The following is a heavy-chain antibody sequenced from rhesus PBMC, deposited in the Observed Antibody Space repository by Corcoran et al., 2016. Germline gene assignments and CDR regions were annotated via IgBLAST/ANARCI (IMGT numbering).Heavy chain of an antibody. J-gene: IGHJ4*01. V-gene: IGHV4-165*01. D-gene: IGHD4-23*01. Sequence: QVQLQESGPGLVKPSETLSLTCAVSGGSFSGYYWGWIRQPPGKGLEWIGYISGSSGGTDQNPSLRSRVTIATDTSKNQFSRKLSSVTAADTAVYYCAREAEYTNRIDYWGQGILVTVSS. CDR2: ISGSSGGT. CDR1: GGSFSGYY. CDR3: AREAEYTNRIDY.